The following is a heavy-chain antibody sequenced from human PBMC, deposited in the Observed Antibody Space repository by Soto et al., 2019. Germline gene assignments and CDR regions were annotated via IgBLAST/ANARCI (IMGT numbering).Heavy chain of an antibody. CDR1: GFTFGDYA. CDR2: IRSKDYGGTT. D-gene: IGHD2-15*01. CDR3: TRGLGYCSGGSCFDHDAFDI. J-gene: IGHJ3*02. V-gene: IGHV3-49*03. Sequence: PGGFLRLSCTASGFTFGDYAMSWFRQAPGKRLEWIGFIRSKDYGGTTEYAASVKGRFTISRDDSKSIAYLQMNSLKTEDTAVYYCTRGLGYCSGGSCFDHDAFDIWGQGTMVTVSS.